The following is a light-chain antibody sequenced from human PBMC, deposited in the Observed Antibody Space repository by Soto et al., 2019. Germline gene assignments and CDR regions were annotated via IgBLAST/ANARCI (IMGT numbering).Light chain of an antibody. V-gene: IGLV2-14*01. CDR3: SSYSSSTVRYV. Sequence: QSVLTQPASVSGSPGQSITMSCTGTSSDVGSYDFVSWYQQHPGKAPKLLIYEVSNRPSGVSARFSGSKSDNTASLTISGLQAADEADHFCSSYSSSTVRYVFGSGTKVTVL. CDR2: EVS. CDR1: SSDVGSYDF. J-gene: IGLJ1*01.